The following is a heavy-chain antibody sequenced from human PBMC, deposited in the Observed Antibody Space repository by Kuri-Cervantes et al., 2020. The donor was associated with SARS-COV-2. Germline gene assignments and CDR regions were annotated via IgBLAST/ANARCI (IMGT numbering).Heavy chain of an antibody. CDR3: ARGWSFSSSDPNSGTTNY. Sequence: GESLKISCAASGFTFSSYGMHWVRQAPGKGLEWVSAVTGSGGGTYYADSVKGRFTISRDNSKNMVHLHLNSLRVEDTAVYYCARGWSFSSSDPNSGTTNYWGQGTLVTVSS. J-gene: IGHJ4*02. D-gene: IGHD6-13*01. CDR2: VTGSGGGT. V-gene: IGHV3-23*01. CDR1: GFTFSSYG.